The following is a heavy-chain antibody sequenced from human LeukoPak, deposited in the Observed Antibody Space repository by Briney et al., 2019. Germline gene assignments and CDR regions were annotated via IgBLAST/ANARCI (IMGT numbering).Heavy chain of an antibody. Sequence: GGSLRLSCAASGSSFSGYGMHWVRQAPGKGLEWVAVIWYDGGNKYYADSVKGRFTISRDNSKNTLYLQMNSLRAEDTAVYYCAKSLYISSWYYDYWGQGTLVTVSS. CDR1: GSSFSGYG. V-gene: IGHV3-33*06. CDR2: IWYDGGNK. CDR3: AKSLYISSWYYDY. D-gene: IGHD6-13*01. J-gene: IGHJ4*02.